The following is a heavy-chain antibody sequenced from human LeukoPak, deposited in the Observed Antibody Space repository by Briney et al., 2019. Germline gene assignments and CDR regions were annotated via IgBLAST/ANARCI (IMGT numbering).Heavy chain of an antibody. Sequence: GGSLRLSCAASGFTFSSYWMHWVRQAPGKGLVWVSRINSDGSSTSYADSAKGRFTSSRDNAKNTLYLQMKSLRAEDTAVYYCARANYYGSGRAAFDIWGQGTMVTVSS. CDR2: INSDGSST. CDR3: ARANYYGSGRAAFDI. CDR1: GFTFSSYW. D-gene: IGHD3-10*01. V-gene: IGHV3-74*01. J-gene: IGHJ3*02.